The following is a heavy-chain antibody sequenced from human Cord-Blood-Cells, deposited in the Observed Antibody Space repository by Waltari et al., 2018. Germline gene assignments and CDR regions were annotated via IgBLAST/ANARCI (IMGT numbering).Heavy chain of an antibody. CDR2: IKSKTDGGTT. J-gene: IGHJ3*02. V-gene: IGHV3-15*01. D-gene: IGHD3-3*01. CDR3: TTSYWLYYDFWSGYYAFDI. CDR1: GFTFSNAW. Sequence: EVQLVESGGGLVKPGGSLRLSCAASGFTFSNAWMSWVRQAPGTGVEWVGRIKSKTDGGTTDYAAPVKGRFTISRDDSKNTLYLQMNSLKTEDTAVYYCTTSYWLYYDFWSGYYAFDIWGQGTMVTVSS.